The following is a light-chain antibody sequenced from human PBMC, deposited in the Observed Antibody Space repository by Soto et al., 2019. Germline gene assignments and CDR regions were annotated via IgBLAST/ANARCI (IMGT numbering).Light chain of an antibody. Sequence: QSALTQPASVSGSPGQSITISCTGTSSDVGGYNYVSWYQQHPGKAPKLMIYEVSNRPSGVSNRFSGSKSGNTASLTISGRQAEDEADYYCSSYTSSSTPVFGGGTKLTVL. CDR3: SSYTSSSTPV. CDR2: EVS. CDR1: SSDVGGYNY. J-gene: IGLJ2*01. V-gene: IGLV2-14*01.